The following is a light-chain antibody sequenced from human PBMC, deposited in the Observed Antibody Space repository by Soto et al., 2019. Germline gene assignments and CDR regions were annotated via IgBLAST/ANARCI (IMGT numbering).Light chain of an antibody. CDR2: LDS. CDR1: QSLLSSNGYSY. CDR3: MQALQPALT. Sequence: DIVMTQSPHSLPVTPGEPASMSCRSSQSLLSSNGYSYLDWYVQKPGQSPQLLISLDSNRASGVPDRSSGSGSGTDFKLTISRLEAEDVGVYYCMQALQPALTFGGGTKLEIK. J-gene: IGKJ4*01. V-gene: IGKV2-28*01.